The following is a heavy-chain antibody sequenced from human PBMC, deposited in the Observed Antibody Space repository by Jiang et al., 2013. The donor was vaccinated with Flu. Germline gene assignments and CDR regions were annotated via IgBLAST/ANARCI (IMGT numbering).Heavy chain of an antibody. Sequence: GLVKPSETLSLTCSVSDGSISAYYWSWIRQPPGKGLEWIGYIHDTGSTKYDPSLKSRVTMSVDRFRNQVSLNLTSVTAADTAVYYCAGDDGDSIMFWGQGTLVTVSS. CDR2: IHDTGST. V-gene: IGHV4-59*01. CDR1: DGSISAYY. CDR3: AGDDGDSIMF. J-gene: IGHJ4*02. D-gene: IGHD3-16*01.